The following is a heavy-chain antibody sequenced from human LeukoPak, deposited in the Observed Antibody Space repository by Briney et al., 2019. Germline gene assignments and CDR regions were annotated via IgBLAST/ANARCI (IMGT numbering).Heavy chain of an antibody. CDR2: ISSSDNTI. V-gene: IGHV3-11*04. CDR1: GFTFSDYY. CDR3: AKDEGPYWRY. D-gene: IGHD2-15*01. Sequence: GGSLRLSCAASGFTFSDYYMTWIRQAPGKGLDWISYISSSDNTIYYADSVKGRFTISRDNSKNTLYLQLNSLRAEDTAVYYCAKDEGPYWRYWGQGTLVTVSS. J-gene: IGHJ4*02.